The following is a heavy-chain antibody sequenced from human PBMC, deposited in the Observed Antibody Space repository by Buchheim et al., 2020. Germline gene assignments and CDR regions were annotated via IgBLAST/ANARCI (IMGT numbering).Heavy chain of an antibody. Sequence: EVQLLESGGGLVQPGGSLRLSCAASGFTFSNYAMNWVRQAPGKGLEWVSANSVGCHNTYYADSVKGRFTISRDNSKNNPYLPMDSLRAEDTAVYYCAKDRLGNWNSQDYWGQGTL. CDR3: AKDRLGNWNSQDY. D-gene: IGHD1-7*01. CDR1: GFTFSNYA. V-gene: IGHV3-23*01. CDR2: NSVGCHNT. J-gene: IGHJ4*02.